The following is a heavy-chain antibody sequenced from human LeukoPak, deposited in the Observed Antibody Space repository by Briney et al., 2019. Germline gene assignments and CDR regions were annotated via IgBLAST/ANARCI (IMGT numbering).Heavy chain of an antibody. Sequence: PGGSLRLSCAASGFTFGDHYMDWVRQAPGKGLEWLGRIRTKTSDYTAEYAAAVKGRFTISRDDSKNSLYLQINSLDTEDTAVYYCARDLRGWGAAFDVWGQGTKVTVSS. D-gene: IGHD6-19*01. CDR1: GFTFGDHY. CDR3: ARDLRGWGAAFDV. J-gene: IGHJ3*01. CDR2: IRTKTSDYTA. V-gene: IGHV3-72*01.